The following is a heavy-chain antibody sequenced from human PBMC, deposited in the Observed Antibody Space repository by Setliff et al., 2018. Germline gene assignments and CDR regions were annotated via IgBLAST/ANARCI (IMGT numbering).Heavy chain of an antibody. Sequence: GGSLRLSCAASGFTFSHTWMNWVRQAPGKGLEWVGRVKTHADGGTADYAVPVKGRITSSRDDSKDTLYLEMNNMKTEETGVYYCAKPLYFYDSSGYYYDRDYYYYMDVWGKGTTVTVSS. CDR3: AKPLYFYDSSGYYYDRDYYYYMDV. CDR1: GFTFSHTW. CDR2: VKTHADGGTA. V-gene: IGHV3-15*07. J-gene: IGHJ6*03. D-gene: IGHD3-22*01.